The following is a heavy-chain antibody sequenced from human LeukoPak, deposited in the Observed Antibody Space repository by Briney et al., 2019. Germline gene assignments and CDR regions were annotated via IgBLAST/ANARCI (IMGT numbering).Heavy chain of an antibody. D-gene: IGHD2-2*01. CDR2: ISYDGSNK. Sequence: GKSLRLSCAASGFTFSGYPIHWVRQAPGKGLEWVAVISYDGSNKYYADSVKGRFTISRDNSKNTLYLQMNSLRDEDTALYYCAKGSQYQLSMYYFDYWGQGTLVTVSS. V-gene: IGHV3-30-3*02. J-gene: IGHJ4*02. CDR3: AKGSQYQLSMYYFDY. CDR1: GFTFSGYP.